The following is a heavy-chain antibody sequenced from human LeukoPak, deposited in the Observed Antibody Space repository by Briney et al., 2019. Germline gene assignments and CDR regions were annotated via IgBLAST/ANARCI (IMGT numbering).Heavy chain of an antibody. Sequence: GGSLRLSCAASGFTFSSYEMNWVRQAPGKGLEWVANINPDGSEKYYVDSVKGRFTISRDTAKDSLILQMNSLRAEDTAVYYCARYHSNTRFDYWGQGTLVTVSS. V-gene: IGHV3-7*01. CDR1: GFTFSSYE. D-gene: IGHD2-2*01. CDR3: ARYHSNTRFDY. J-gene: IGHJ4*02. CDR2: INPDGSEK.